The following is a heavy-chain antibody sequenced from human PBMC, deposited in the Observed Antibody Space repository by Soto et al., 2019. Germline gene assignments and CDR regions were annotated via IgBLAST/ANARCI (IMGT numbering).Heavy chain of an antibody. J-gene: IGHJ4*02. CDR1: GGTFSSYA. CDR2: IIPIFGTA. Sequence: ASVNVSCKASGGTFSSYAISWVRQAPGQGLEWMGGIIPIFGTANYAQKFQGRVTITADESTSTAYMELSSLTSEDTAVYYCARAVYSGSGYLYWGQGTLVTAYS. CDR3: ARAVYSGSGYLY. D-gene: IGHD3-22*01. V-gene: IGHV1-69*13.